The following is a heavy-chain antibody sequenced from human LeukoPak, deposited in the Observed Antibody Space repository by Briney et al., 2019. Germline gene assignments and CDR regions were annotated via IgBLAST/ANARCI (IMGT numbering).Heavy chain of an antibody. V-gene: IGHV3-23*01. CDR2: ISDSGGST. CDR1: GFTFSSYA. Sequence: PGGSLRLSCAASGFTFSSYAMSWVRQAPGKGLEWVSAISDSGGSTYYADSVKGRFTISRDNSKNTLYLQMNSLRAEDTAVYYCGRAREYYYYMDVWGKGTTVTVSS. D-gene: IGHD1-26*01. CDR3: GRAREYYYYMDV. J-gene: IGHJ6*03.